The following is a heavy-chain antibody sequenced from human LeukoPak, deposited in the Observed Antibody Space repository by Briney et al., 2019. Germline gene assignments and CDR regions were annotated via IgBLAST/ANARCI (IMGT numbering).Heavy chain of an antibody. J-gene: IGHJ6*02. D-gene: IGHD4-17*01. CDR1: GGSFSGYY. Sequence: SETLSLTCAVYGGSFSGYYWSWIRQPPGKGLEWIGEINHSGSTNYNPSLKSRVTMSVDTSKNQFSLKLSSVTAADTAVYYCARETTVTTLGYYGMGVWGQGTTVTVSS. CDR2: INHSGST. CDR3: ARETTVTTLGYYGMGV. V-gene: IGHV4-34*01.